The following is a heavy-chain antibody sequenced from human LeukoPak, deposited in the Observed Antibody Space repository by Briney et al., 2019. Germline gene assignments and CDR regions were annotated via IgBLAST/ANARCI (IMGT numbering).Heavy chain of an antibody. CDR2: MNPNSGNT. D-gene: IGHD6-19*01. CDR3: TRGSSGRRDN. Sequence: ASVKVSCKASGYTFTSCDINWVRQATGQGLEWMGWMNPNSGNTGYGQSFQGRISMTRDISIGTAYMELSNLTSEDTAIYYCTRGSSGRRDNWGQGTLVTVSA. J-gene: IGHJ4*02. CDR1: GYTFTSCD. V-gene: IGHV1-8*01.